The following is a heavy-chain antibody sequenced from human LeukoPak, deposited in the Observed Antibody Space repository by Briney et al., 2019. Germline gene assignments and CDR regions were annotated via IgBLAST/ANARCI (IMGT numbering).Heavy chain of an antibody. V-gene: IGHV3-48*03. J-gene: IGHJ1*01. CDR3: ARDDRPKYCSGGSCYWVRYFQH. CDR2: ISCSGSTI. CDR1: GFIFSSYE. D-gene: IGHD2-15*01. Sequence: QPGGSLRLSCAASGFIFSSYEMNWVRQAPGKGLEWVSYISCSGSTIYYADSVKGRFTISRDNAKNSLYLQMNSLRAEDTAVYYCARDDRPKYCSGGSCYWVRYFQHWGQGTLVTVSS.